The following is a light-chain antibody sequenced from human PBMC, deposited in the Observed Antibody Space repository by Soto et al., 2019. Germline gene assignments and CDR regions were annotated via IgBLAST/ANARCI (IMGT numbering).Light chain of an antibody. CDR3: QSYDSSLSVLYV. Sequence: QSALTQPPSVSGAPGQRVTISCTGSRSNIGAGYEVHWYQQLPGTAPKLLIHGDSNRPSGVPDRFSGSKSGTSASLAITGLQAEDEADYYCQSYDSSLSVLYVFGTGTKVTVL. CDR1: RSNIGAGYE. V-gene: IGLV1-40*01. J-gene: IGLJ1*01. CDR2: GDS.